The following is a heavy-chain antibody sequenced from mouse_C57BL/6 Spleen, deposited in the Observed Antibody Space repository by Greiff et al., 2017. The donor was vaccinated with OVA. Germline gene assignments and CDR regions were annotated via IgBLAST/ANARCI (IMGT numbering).Heavy chain of an antibody. CDR3: TREGNGYYCMDY. J-gene: IGHJ4*01. V-gene: IGHV5-9-1*02. Sequence: EVQLVESGEGLVKPGGSLKLSCAASGFTFSSYAMSWVRQTPEKRLEWVAYISSGGDYIYYADTVKGRFTISRDNARNTLYLQMSSLKSEDTAMYYCTREGNGYYCMDYWGQGTSVTVSS. CDR2: ISSGGDYI. D-gene: IGHD2-3*01. CDR1: GFTFSSYA.